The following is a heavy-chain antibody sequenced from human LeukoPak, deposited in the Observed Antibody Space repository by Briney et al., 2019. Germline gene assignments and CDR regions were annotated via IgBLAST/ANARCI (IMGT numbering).Heavy chain of an antibody. V-gene: IGHV3-74*01. J-gene: IGHJ4*02. CDR3: ARDGYSFGHDFDY. Sequence: GGSLRLSCAASGFTFSSYWMPWVRHTPGKGLVWVSRIKGDGSSTSYADSVKGRFTISRDNAKNTLCLQMNRLRAEDTAVYYCARDGYSFGHDFDYWGQGTLVTVSS. CDR2: IKGDGSST. CDR1: GFTFSSYW. D-gene: IGHD5-18*01.